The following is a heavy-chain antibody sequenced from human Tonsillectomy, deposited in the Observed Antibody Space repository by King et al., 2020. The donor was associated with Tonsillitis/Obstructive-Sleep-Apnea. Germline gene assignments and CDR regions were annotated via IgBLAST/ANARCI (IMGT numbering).Heavy chain of an antibody. Sequence: QLVQSGAEVKKPGASVKVSCKVSGYTLTELSMHWVRQAPGKGLEWMGGFDPEDGETIYAQKFQGRVTMTEDTSTDTAYMELSSLRSEDTAVYYCATDLGRTTKEADAFDIWGQGKWSPSLQ. D-gene: IGHD1/OR15-1a*01. CDR2: FDPEDGET. V-gene: IGHV1-24*01. J-gene: IGHJ3*02. CDR3: ATDLGRTTKEADAFDI. CDR1: GYTLTELS.